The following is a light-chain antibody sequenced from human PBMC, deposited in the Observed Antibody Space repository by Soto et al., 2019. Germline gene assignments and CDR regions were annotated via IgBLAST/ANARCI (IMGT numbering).Light chain of an antibody. J-gene: IGLJ1*01. CDR1: SSNIGAGYD. V-gene: IGLV1-40*01. CDR2: DVS. CDR3: CSYVGRNTYV. Sequence: QSVLTQPPSVSGAPGQRVTISCTGSSSNIGAGYDVHWYQQLPGTAPKLLIFDVSKRPSGVPNRFSGSKSGNTASLTISGLRAEDEADYYCCSYVGRNTYVFGTGTKVTVL.